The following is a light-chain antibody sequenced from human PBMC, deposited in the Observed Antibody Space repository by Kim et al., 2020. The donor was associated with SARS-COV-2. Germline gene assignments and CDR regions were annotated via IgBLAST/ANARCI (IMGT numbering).Light chain of an antibody. CDR3: QAWDSSTEV. CDR2: QDT. Sequence: SGAPGQTANITCSGDKLGDKYVCWYQQRPGQSPMLVIYQDTKRPSGIPERFSGSNSGNTATLTISGTQAEDEADYYCQAWDSSTEVFGGGTQLTVL. CDR1: KLGDKY. J-gene: IGLJ2*01. V-gene: IGLV3-1*01.